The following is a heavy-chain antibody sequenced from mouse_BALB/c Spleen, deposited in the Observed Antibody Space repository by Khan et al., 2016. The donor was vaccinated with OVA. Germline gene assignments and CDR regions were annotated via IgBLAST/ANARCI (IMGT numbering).Heavy chain of an antibody. Sequence: EVELVESGGGLVQPGGSLKLSCATSEFTFSDYFMYWVRQTPEKRLEWVAYISNGGGSTYYPDTVKGRFTISRDNATHTLYLQMSRLKSEDTAMYYCARGTTVGAFDYWGQGTTLTVSS. CDR2: ISNGGGST. J-gene: IGHJ2*01. CDR3: ARGTTVGAFDY. CDR1: EFTFSDYF. V-gene: IGHV5-12*02. D-gene: IGHD1-1*01.